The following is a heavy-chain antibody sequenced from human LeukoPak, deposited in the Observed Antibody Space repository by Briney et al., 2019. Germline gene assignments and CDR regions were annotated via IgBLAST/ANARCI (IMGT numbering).Heavy chain of an antibody. Sequence: ASVKVSCKASGYTFTGYYMHWVRQAPGQGLEWMGWINPNSGGTNYAQKFQGWVTMTRDTSISTAYMELSRLRSDDTAIYYCARDIWAGGATIEYWGQGTLVTVSS. CDR1: GYTFTGYY. D-gene: IGHD1-26*01. CDR2: INPNSGGT. CDR3: ARDIWAGGATIEY. J-gene: IGHJ4*02. V-gene: IGHV1-2*04.